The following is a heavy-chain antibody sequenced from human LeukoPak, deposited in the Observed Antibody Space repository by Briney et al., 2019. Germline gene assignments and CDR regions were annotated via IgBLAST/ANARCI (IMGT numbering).Heavy chain of an antibody. CDR3: ARELNAGYSSSWDFDY. J-gene: IGHJ4*02. CDR2: ISYDGSNK. V-gene: IGHV3-30-3*01. D-gene: IGHD6-13*01. CDR1: GFIFSSYA. Sequence: GGSLRLSCAASGFIFSSYAMHWVRQAPGKGLEWVAVISYDGSNKYYADSVKGRFTISRDNSKNTLYLQMNSLRAEDTAVYYCARELNAGYSSSWDFDYWGQGTLVTVSS.